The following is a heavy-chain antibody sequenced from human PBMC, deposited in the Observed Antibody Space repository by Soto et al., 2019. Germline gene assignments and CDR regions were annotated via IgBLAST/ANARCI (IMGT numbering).Heavy chain of an antibody. CDR2: IYYSGST. J-gene: IGHJ6*02. CDR1: GGSISSYY. Sequence: SETLSLTXTVSGGSISSYYLSWIRQPPGKGLEWIGYIYYSGSTNYNPSLKSRVTISVDTSKNQFSLKLSSVTAADTAVYYCARVAGYSSSYYYYYGMDVWGQGTTVTVSS. CDR3: ARVAGYSSSYYYYYGMDV. D-gene: IGHD6-13*01. V-gene: IGHV4-59*01.